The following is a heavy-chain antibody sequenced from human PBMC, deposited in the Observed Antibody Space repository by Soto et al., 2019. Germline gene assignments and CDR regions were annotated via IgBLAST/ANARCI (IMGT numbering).Heavy chain of an antibody. D-gene: IGHD1-26*01. CDR3: ARSPRGPTRYFDN. CDR1: GFTFSTYD. Sequence: GSLGLSCTASGFTFSTYDMHWVRQVTGKGLEWVSGIGIAGDTYYPGSVKGRFXISRENSYDSLSLQMNSLRVGDTAVYYCARSPRGPTRYFDNWGQGALVTVSS. V-gene: IGHV3-13*04. CDR2: IGIAGDT. J-gene: IGHJ4*02.